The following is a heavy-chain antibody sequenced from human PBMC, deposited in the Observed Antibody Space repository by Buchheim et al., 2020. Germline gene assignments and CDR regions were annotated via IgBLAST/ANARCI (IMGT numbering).Heavy chain of an antibody. V-gene: IGHV4-59*01. D-gene: IGHD3-22*01. CDR2: IYYIGST. CDR1: GGSISSYY. Sequence: QVQLQESGPGLVKPSETLSLTCTVSGGSISSYYWSWIRQPPGKGLEWIGYIYYIGSTNYNPSLKSRVTISVDTSKNQFSLKLSSVTAADTAVYYCAIGDSSGYPYWGQGTL. CDR3: AIGDSSGYPY. J-gene: IGHJ4*02.